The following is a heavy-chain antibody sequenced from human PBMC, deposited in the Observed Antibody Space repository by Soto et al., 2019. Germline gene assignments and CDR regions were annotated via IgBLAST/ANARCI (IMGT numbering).Heavy chain of an antibody. J-gene: IGHJ6*02. CDR3: VKGYWKGDV. CDR2: ISGRGGSI. CDR1: GSTFSTYA. V-gene: IGHV3-23*01. D-gene: IGHD1-1*01. Sequence: EVQLLESGGGLVQPGGSLRLSCAASGSTFSTYARTWVRQAPGNGLEWFSAISGRGGSIHYADSVKGRFTISRDNSKNTLYLQMNSLRDEDTAVYHCVKGYWKGDVWGQGTTVTVSS.